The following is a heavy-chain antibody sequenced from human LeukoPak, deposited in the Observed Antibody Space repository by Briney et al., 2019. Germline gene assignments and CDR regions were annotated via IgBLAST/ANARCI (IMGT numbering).Heavy chain of an antibody. CDR3: ARGYGDFYYFDY. V-gene: IGHV3-30-3*01. D-gene: IGHD4-17*01. J-gene: IGHJ4*02. Sequence: GGSLRLSCAASGFTFSSYAMHWVRQAPGKGLEWVAVISYDGSNKYYADSVKGRFTISRDNSKNTLYLQMNSLRAEDTAVYYCARGYGDFYYFDYWGQGTLVTVSS. CDR2: ISYDGSNK. CDR1: GFTFSSYA.